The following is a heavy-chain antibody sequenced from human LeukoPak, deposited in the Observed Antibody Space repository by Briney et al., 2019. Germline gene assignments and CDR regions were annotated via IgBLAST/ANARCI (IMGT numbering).Heavy chain of an antibody. D-gene: IGHD3-10*01. Sequence: ASVKVSCKPSLYTFTGYYMHWVRQAPGQGLEGMGWINPNSGGTNYAQKFQGRVTMTRDTSISTAYMELSRLRSDDTAVYYCARDLGYGSGQNWFDPWGQGTLVTVSS. V-gene: IGHV1-2*02. CDR1: LYTFTGYY. J-gene: IGHJ5*02. CDR2: INPNSGGT. CDR3: ARDLGYGSGQNWFDP.